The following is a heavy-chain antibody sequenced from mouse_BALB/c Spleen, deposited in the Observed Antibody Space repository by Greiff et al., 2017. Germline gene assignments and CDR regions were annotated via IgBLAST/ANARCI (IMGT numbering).Heavy chain of an antibody. CDR1: GFSLTSYG. Sequence: VQLKQSGPGLVQPSQSLSITCTVSGFSLTSYGVHWVRQSPGKGLEWLGVIWSGGSTDYNAAFISRLSISKDNSKSQVFFKMNSLQANDTAIYYCASIYYDYDDAYWGQGTLVTVSA. V-gene: IGHV2-2*02. J-gene: IGHJ3*01. CDR2: IWSGGST. D-gene: IGHD2-4*01. CDR3: ASIYYDYDDAY.